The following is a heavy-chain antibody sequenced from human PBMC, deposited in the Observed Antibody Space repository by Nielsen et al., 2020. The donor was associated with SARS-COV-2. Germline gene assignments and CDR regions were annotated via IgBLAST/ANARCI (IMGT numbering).Heavy chain of an antibody. V-gene: IGHV1-18*04. J-gene: IGHJ6*02. CDR2: ISAYNGNT. CDR3: AKGSPEVGAPHYYGMDV. CDR1: GYTFTSYG. Sequence: ASVKVSCKASGYTFTSYGISWVRQAPGQGLEWMGWISAYNGNTNYAQKLQGRVTMTTDTSTSTAYMELRSLRSDDTAVYYCAKGSPEVGAPHYYGMDVWGQGTTVTVSS. D-gene: IGHD1-26*01.